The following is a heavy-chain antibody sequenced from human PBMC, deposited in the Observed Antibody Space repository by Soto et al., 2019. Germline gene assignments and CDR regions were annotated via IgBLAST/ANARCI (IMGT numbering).Heavy chain of an antibody. CDR1: GGSISSGDSY. J-gene: IGHJ4*02. Sequence: PSETLSLTCTVSGGSISSGDSYWSWIRQPPGKGLEWIGYIYYSGSTYYNPSLKSRVTISLDTSKNQFSLKLSSVTAADTAVYYCAREGYYDDSSVSSPLDYWGQGTLVTVS. CDR3: AREGYYDDSSVSSPLDY. V-gene: IGHV4-30-4*01. D-gene: IGHD3-22*01. CDR2: IYYSGST.